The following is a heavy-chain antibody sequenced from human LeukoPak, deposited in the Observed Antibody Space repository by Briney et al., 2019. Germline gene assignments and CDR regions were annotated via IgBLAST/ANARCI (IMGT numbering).Heavy chain of an antibody. CDR1: GFTFSSYS. Sequence: GGSLRLSCAASGFTFSSYSMNWVRQAPGKGLEWVSSISSSSSYIYYADSVKGRFTISRDNAKNSLYLQMNSLRAEDTAVYYCARDPTPYYDFWSGYSPDAFDIWGQGTMVTVSS. V-gene: IGHV3-21*01. CDR2: ISSSSSYI. CDR3: ARDPTPYYDFWSGYSPDAFDI. D-gene: IGHD3-3*01. J-gene: IGHJ3*02.